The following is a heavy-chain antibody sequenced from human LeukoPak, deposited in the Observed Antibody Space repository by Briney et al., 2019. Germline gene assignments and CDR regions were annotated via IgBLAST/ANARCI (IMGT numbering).Heavy chain of an antibody. CDR1: GFTFSSYA. CDR2: ISYDGSNK. Sequence: GWSLRLSCAASGFTFSSYAMHWVRQAPGKGLEWVAVISYDGSNKYYADSVKGRFTISRDNSKNTLYLQMNSLRAEDTAVYYCARTDLGELSLRFDYWGQGTLVTVSS. V-gene: IGHV3-30-3*01. D-gene: IGHD3-16*02. CDR3: ARTDLGELSLRFDY. J-gene: IGHJ4*02.